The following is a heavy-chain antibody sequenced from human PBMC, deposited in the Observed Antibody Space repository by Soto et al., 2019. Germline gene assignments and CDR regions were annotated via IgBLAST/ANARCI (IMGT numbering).Heavy chain of an antibody. Sequence: EVRLVESGGRLVQPGGSLRLSCAASGFAFSSYNMDWVRQAPGKGLEWLSYITSSGRTIYYADSVKGRFTISRDNAKNLLYLQINSLRDEDTAVYFCAGSFSDWYSGMDVWGQGTTVTVSS. J-gene: IGHJ6*02. CDR2: ITSSGRTI. CDR1: GFAFSSYN. CDR3: AGSFSDWYSGMDV. V-gene: IGHV3-48*02. D-gene: IGHD6-19*01.